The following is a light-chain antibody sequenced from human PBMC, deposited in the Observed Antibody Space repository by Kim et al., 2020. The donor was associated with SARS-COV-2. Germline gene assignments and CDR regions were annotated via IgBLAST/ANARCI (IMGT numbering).Light chain of an antibody. Sequence: PASISCRSSQSLVYSAGNIYLNWFHQRPGQSPRRLIYKVSDRDSGVPDRFGGSGSGTDFTLQINRVEAEDVGVYYCMQGTHWPFTFGPGTKVDIK. J-gene: IGKJ3*01. CDR3: MQGTHWPFT. CDR2: KVS. CDR1: QSLVYSAGNIY. V-gene: IGKV2-30*01.